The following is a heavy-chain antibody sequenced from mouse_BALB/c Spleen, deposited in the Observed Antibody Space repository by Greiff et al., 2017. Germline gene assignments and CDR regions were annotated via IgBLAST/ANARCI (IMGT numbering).Heavy chain of an antibody. CDR3: ASVPYFDY. Sequence: VQLQQSGAELVRPGALVKLSCKASGFNIKDYYMHWVKQRPEQGLEWIGWIDPENGNTIYDPKFQGKASITADTSSNTAYLQLSSLTSEDTAVYYCASVPYFDYWGQGTTLTVSS. J-gene: IGHJ2*01. V-gene: IGHV14-1*02. D-gene: IGHD3-2*02. CDR2: IDPENGNT. CDR1: GFNIKDYY.